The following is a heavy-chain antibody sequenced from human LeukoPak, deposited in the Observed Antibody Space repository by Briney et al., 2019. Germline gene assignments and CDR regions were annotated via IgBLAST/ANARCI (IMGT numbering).Heavy chain of an antibody. V-gene: IGHV3-30*03. CDR3: ARTHSPSGYSYFFDY. CDR2: ISYDGSNK. Sequence: PGRSLRLSCAASGFIFSHYGMHWVRQAPGKGLEWVAVISYDGSNKYNADSVKGRFTISRDISKNTLYLQMNSLRAEDTAVYYCARTHSPSGYSYFFDYWGQGTLVTVSS. D-gene: IGHD3-22*01. J-gene: IGHJ4*02. CDR1: GFIFSHYG.